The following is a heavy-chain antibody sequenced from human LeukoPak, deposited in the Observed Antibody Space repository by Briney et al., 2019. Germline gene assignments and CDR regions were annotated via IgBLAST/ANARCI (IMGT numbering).Heavy chain of an antibody. D-gene: IGHD6-19*01. J-gene: IGHJ4*02. V-gene: IGHV4-59*12. Sequence: SETLSLTCTVSGGSISSYYWSWIRQPPGKGLEWIGYIYYSGSTNYNPSLKSRVTISVDTSKNQFSLKLSSVTPEDTAVYYCARGQWLGRMGHFDYWGQGTLVTVSS. CDR3: ARGQWLGRMGHFDY. CDR1: GGSISSYY. CDR2: IYYSGST.